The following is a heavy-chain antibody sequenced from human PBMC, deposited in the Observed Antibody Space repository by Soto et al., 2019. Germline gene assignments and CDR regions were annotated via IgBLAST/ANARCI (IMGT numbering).Heavy chain of an antibody. CDR1: GYSFTAYY. V-gene: IGHV1-2*04. Sequence: ASVKVSCKASGYSFTAYYIHWVRQAPGQGLEWMGWINPNTGDTNYAQKFQGWVTMTRDTSISTAYMEVSRLKSDDTAVYYCARESRNALDYWGQGTLVTVSS. J-gene: IGHJ4*02. CDR3: ARESRNALDY. CDR2: INPNTGDT.